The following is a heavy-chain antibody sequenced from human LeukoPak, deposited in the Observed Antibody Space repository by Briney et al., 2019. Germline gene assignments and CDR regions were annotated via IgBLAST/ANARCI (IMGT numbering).Heavy chain of an antibody. CDR2: IYPGGSDT. D-gene: IGHD3-22*01. V-gene: IGHV5-51*01. J-gene: IGHJ4*02. CDR1: GYSFTSYW. CDR3: ARGMRGYYDGSGCNFDY. Sequence: GESLKISCKGSGYSFTSYWIGWVRQMPGKGLEWMGIIYPGGSDTRYSPSFQGQVTISADKSISTAYLQWSSLKASDTAIYYCARGMRGYYDGSGCNFDYWGQGTLVTVSS.